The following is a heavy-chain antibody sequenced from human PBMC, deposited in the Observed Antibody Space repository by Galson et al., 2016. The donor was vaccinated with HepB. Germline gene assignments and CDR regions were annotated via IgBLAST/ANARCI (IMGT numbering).Heavy chain of an antibody. D-gene: IGHD4-17*01. V-gene: IGHV4-30-2*01. CDR2: IYQSGST. J-gene: IGHJ4*02. Sequence: TLSLTCTVSGGSINSGGYYWSWIRQHPGKGLEWIGYIYQSGSTYYNPSLKSRVTISADRSKNQFILKMTSVTAADTAVYYCARVGEGDYGDFFDYWGQGTLVIVSS. CDR1: GGSINSGGYY. CDR3: ARVGEGDYGDFFDY.